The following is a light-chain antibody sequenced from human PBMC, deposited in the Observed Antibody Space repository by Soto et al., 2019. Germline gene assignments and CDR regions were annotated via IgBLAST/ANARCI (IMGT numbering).Light chain of an antibody. J-gene: IGLJ2*01. CDR1: TSNIGNNY. V-gene: IGLV1-51*01. CDR3: GAWDSGLSGVL. CDR2: DTN. Sequence: QSALTQPPSVSAAPGQQVTISCSGETSNIGNNYVSWYQQLPGAAPKLLIYDTNNRPSEIPDRFSGSRSGTSATLAITGLQTGDEAVYYCGAWDSGLSGVLFGGGTKVTVL.